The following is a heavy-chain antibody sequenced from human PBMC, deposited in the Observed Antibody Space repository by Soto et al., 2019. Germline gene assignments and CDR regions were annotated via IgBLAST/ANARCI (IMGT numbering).Heavy chain of an antibody. CDR1: GYTITELS. CDR3: ATRIGRITIFGVVIPAFDI. Sequence: VPVKVSCKVCGYTITELSMHWVRQSQGKGLEWMGGFDPEDGETIYAQKFQGRVTMTEDTSTDTAYMELSSLRSEDTAVYYCATRIGRITIFGVVIPAFDIWGQGTMVTVSS. CDR2: FDPEDGET. V-gene: IGHV1-24*01. D-gene: IGHD3-3*01. J-gene: IGHJ3*02.